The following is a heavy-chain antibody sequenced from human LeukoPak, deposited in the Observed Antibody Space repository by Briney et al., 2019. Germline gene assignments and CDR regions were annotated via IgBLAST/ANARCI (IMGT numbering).Heavy chain of an antibody. J-gene: IGHJ4*02. D-gene: IGHD3-22*01. Sequence: ASVKVSCKTSGYTFTVNYIHWMRQAPGKGLEWMGCINPNTGGTNYGQKFQGRVTMNRDTSISTAYMELSSLRSDDTAVYYCARIHQYYSDGNGYYERWGQGTLVTVSS. CDR3: ARIHQYYSDGNGYYER. V-gene: IGHV1-2*02. CDR1: GYTFTVNY. CDR2: INPNTGGT.